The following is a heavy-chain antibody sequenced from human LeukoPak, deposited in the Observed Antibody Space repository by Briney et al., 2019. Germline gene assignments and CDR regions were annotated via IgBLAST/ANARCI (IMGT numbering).Heavy chain of an antibody. CDR3: ARAYYDLWSGSSLDNGFDS. J-gene: IGHJ4*02. Sequence: GESLKISCKGSGYNFTNYWIGWVRQMPGKGLEWMGIIYPGDSDTTYSPSFQGQVTISADKSISTAYLQWSSLKASDTAMYYCARAYYDLWSGSSLDNGFDSWGQGTLVTVSS. V-gene: IGHV5-51*01. D-gene: IGHD3-3*01. CDR1: GYNFTNYW. CDR2: IYPGDSDT.